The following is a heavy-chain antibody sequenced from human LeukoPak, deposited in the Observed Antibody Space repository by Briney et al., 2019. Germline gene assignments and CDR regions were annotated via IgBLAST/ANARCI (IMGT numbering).Heavy chain of an antibody. D-gene: IGHD3-3*02. V-gene: IGHV3-23*01. CDR2: ISGSGRDT. CDR1: GFNFSSYG. Sequence: PGGSLRLSCAASGFNFSSYGMTWVRQAPGKGLEWVSIISGSGRDTYNADSVKGRFTISRDKSKNTLYLQMNSLRAEDTAVYYCAKGQISRSDRFDYWGQGTLVTVSS. J-gene: IGHJ4*02. CDR3: AKGQISRSDRFDY.